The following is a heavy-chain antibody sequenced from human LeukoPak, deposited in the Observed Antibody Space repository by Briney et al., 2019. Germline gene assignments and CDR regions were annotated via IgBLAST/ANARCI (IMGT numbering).Heavy chain of an antibody. V-gene: IGHV4-34*01. D-gene: IGHD3-10*01. J-gene: IGHJ4*02. Sequence: PSETLSLTCAVYGGSFSGYYWSWVRQPPGKGLEWIGEINHSGSTNYNPSLKSRVTISVDTSKNQFSLKLSSVTAADTAVYYCARVGADGSGFLFDYWGQGTLVTVSS. CDR2: INHSGST. CDR1: GGSFSGYY. CDR3: ARVGADGSGFLFDY.